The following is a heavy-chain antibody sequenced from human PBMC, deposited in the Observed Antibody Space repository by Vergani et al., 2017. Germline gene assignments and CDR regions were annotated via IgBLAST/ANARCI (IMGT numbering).Heavy chain of an antibody. CDR1: GGSISSSSYY. CDR3: ARGVPYSGNSQIGASSHFDY. V-gene: IGHV4-39*07. Sequence: QLQLQESGPGLVKPSETLSLTCTISGGSISSSSYYWGWIRQPPGKGLEWIGNIYYSGSTNYNPSLKSRVTISVDTSKNQFSLKLSSVTAADTAVYYCARGVPYSGNSQIGASSHFDYWGQGTLVTVSS. CDR2: IYYSGST. J-gene: IGHJ4*02. D-gene: IGHD1-26*01.